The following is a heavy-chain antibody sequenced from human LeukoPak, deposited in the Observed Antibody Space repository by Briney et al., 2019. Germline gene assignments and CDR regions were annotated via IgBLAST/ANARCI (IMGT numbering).Heavy chain of an antibody. J-gene: IGHJ4*02. CDR3: AKGVDTAMQPIDY. Sequence: GGSLRLSCAASGFPFRSYALLWVRRAPGRGVDWVSVISGSGGSTYYEAAVKCRFIISRDNSKNTLYLQMNSLRAEDTAVYYCAKGVDTAMQPIDYWGQGTLVTVSS. D-gene: IGHD5-18*01. CDR2: ISGSGGST. CDR1: GFPFRSYA. V-gene: IGHV3-23*01.